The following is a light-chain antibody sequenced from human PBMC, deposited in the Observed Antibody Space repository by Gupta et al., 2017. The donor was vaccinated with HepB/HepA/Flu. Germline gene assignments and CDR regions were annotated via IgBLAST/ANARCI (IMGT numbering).Light chain of an antibody. V-gene: IGKV3-15*01. CDR1: QSISTN. CDR3: QQYNNWPRT. J-gene: IGKJ1*01. Sequence: MTQSPATLSVSPGERVTLSCRASQSISTNLAWYQQKPGQAPRLLFHGTSNRATGIPGRFSFSGSGTEFTLTISSLQSEEFATYYCQQYNNWPRTFGQRTKVEIK. CDR2: GTS.